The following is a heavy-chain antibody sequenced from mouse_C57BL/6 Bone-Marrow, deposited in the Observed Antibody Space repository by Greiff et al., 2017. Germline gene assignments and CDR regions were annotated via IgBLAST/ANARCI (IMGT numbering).Heavy chain of an antibody. Sequence: QVQLQQPGAELVMPGASVKLSCKASGYTFTSYWMHWVKQRPGQGLEWIGEIDPSDSYTNYNQKFKGKSTLTVDKSSSTAYMQLSSLTSEDSAVYSCARENCDGYYGAYWGQGTLVTVSA. CDR3: ARENCDGYYGAY. CDR1: GYTFTSYW. J-gene: IGHJ3*01. V-gene: IGHV1-69*01. D-gene: IGHD2-3*01. CDR2: IDPSDSYT.